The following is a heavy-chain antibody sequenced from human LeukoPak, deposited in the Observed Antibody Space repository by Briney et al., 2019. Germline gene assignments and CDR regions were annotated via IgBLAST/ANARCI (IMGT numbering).Heavy chain of an antibody. J-gene: IGHJ4*02. V-gene: IGHV4-39*01. CDR2: IYYSGST. Sequence: SETLSLTCTVSGGSISSSSYYWGWIRQPPGKGLEWIGSIYYSGSTYYNPSLKGRVTISVDTSKNQFSLKLSSVTAADTAVYYCARHGSPGFRGIGYYFDYWGQGTLVTVSS. CDR3: ARHGSPGFRGIGYYFDY. D-gene: IGHD6-13*01. CDR1: GGSISSSSYY.